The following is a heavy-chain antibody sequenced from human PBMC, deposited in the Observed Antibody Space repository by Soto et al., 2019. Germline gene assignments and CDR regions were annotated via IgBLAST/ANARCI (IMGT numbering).Heavy chain of an antibody. CDR3: ARQWRHQLGYFDF. D-gene: IGHD6-13*01. CDR2: IYYSGNT. J-gene: IGHJ4*02. V-gene: IGHV4-39*01. Sequence: QLQLQESDPGLVKTSETLSLTCSVSGGSISSSSYYWGWIRQPPGQELQWIGSIYYSGNTYYNPSLNSRVTMSVETSKNQFTLKLTSVTAADTAVYFCARQWRHQLGYFDFWGQGTLAIVSS. CDR1: GGSISSSSYY.